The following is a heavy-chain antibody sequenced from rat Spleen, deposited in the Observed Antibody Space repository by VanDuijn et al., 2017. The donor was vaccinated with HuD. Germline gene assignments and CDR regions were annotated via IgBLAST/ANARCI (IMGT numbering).Heavy chain of an antibody. Sequence: EVHLVESGGGFVQFGRSLELSCVASGLSFSNYYMAWVRQAPTKGLEWVAYISTGVGNTYYRDSVKGRFTISRDNAKNTQYLQMDSLRSEDTATYYCTRGYVMDAWGQGASVTVSS. V-gene: IGHV5-27*01. CDR3: TRGYVMDA. J-gene: IGHJ4*01. CDR1: GLSFSNYY. CDR2: ISTGVGNT.